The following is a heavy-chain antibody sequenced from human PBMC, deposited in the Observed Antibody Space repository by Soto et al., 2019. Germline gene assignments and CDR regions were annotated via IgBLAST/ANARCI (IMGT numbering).Heavy chain of an antibody. D-gene: IGHD3-10*01. CDR2: IKSKTDGGTT. CDR3: TRLNTGGGEFRVYYYYGMDV. Sequence: GGSLRLSCAASGFTFSNAWMNWVSQAPGKGLEWVGRIKSKTDGGTTDYAAPVKGRFTISRDDSKNTLYLQMNSLKTEDTAVYYCTRLNTGGGEFRVYYYYGMDVWGQGTTVTVSS. CDR1: GFTFSNAW. V-gene: IGHV3-15*07. J-gene: IGHJ6*02.